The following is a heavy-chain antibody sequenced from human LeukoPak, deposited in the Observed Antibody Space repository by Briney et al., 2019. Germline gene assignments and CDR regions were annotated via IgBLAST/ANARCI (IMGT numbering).Heavy chain of an antibody. V-gene: IGHV4-61*01. J-gene: IGHJ4*02. CDR1: GGSVSSGSYY. Sequence: SETLSLTCTVSGGSVSSGSYYWSWIRQPPGEGLEWIGYIYYSGSTNYNPSLKSRVTISVDTSKNQFSLKLSSVTAADTAVYYCAVRRSGGTYYFDYWGQGTLVTVSS. CDR2: IYYSGST. D-gene: IGHD2-15*01. CDR3: AVRRSGGTYYFDY.